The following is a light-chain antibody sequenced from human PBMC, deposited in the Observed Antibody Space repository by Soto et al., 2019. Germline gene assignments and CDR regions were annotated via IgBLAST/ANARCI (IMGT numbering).Light chain of an antibody. V-gene: IGLV2-23*01. Sequence: QSVLTQPPSVSAAPGQKVTISCSGSSSNIGSGNHNLVSWFQQRPGKAPKVMIYEGSKRPSGVSNRFSGSKSGITASLTISGLQAEDEADYYCCSYAGSFKYVFGTGTKVTVL. CDR3: CSYAGSFKYV. J-gene: IGLJ1*01. CDR2: EGS. CDR1: SSNIGSGNHNL.